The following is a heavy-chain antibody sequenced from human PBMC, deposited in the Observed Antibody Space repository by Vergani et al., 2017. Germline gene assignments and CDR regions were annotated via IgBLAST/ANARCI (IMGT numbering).Heavy chain of an antibody. Sequence: EVQMVESGGGLVKPGGSLRLSCVASGFTFSHYSMNWVRQAPGKGLEWVSSISGNNDDVYYADSVKGRFTISRDNAKNSLYLDMSSLRAEDTALYYCARDLIVGATAERSTWGQGTMVTVSS. D-gene: IGHD1-26*01. CDR2: ISGNNDDV. V-gene: IGHV3-21*04. J-gene: IGHJ3*01. CDR1: GFTFSHYS. CDR3: ARDLIVGATAERST.